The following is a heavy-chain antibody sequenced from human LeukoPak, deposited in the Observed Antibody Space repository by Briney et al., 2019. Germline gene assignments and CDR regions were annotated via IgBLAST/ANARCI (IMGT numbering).Heavy chain of an antibody. CDR2: INPNSGGT. V-gene: IGHV1-2*02. Sequence: ASVTVSCKASGYTFTGYYMHWVRQAPGQGLEWMGWINPNSGGTNYAQKFQGRVTMTRDTSISTAYMELSRLRSDDTAVYYCARESGQENWFDPWGQGTLVTVSS. CDR3: ARESGQENWFDP. CDR1: GYTFTGYY. J-gene: IGHJ5*02.